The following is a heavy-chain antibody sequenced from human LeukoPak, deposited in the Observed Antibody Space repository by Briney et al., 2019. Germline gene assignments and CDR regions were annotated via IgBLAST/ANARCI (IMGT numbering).Heavy chain of an antibody. CDR3: AILRGTSRSSPWFDP. CDR1: GYTFTSYG. J-gene: IGHJ5*02. V-gene: IGHV1-18*01. Sequence: ASVKVSCKASGYTFTSYGISWVRQAPGQGLEWMGWISAYNGNTNYAQKLQGRVTMTTDTSTSTAYMELRSLRSEDTAVYYCAILRGTSRSSPWFDPWGQGTLVTVSS. D-gene: IGHD6-13*01. CDR2: ISAYNGNT.